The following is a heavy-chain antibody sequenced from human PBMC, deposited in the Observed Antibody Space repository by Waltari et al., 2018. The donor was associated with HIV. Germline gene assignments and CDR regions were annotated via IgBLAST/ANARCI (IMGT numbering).Heavy chain of an antibody. D-gene: IGHD3-22*01. Sequence: QLQLQESGPGLVKPSQTLSLTCAVSGGSISSGGYSWRWIRQPQGKGLEWIGYIYHSGSTYYNPSLKSRVTISVDRSKNQFSLKLSSVTAADTAVYYCASYYDSSGYYYYFDYWGQGTLVTVSS. CDR3: ASYYDSSGYYYYFDY. J-gene: IGHJ4*02. V-gene: IGHV4-30-2*01. CDR2: IYHSGST. CDR1: GGSISSGGYS.